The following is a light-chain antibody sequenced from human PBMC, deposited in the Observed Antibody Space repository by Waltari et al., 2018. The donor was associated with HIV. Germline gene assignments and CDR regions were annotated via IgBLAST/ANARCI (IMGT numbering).Light chain of an antibody. CDR3: QQRSNWPPIT. J-gene: IGKJ3*01. Sequence: EIVLTQSPATLSLSPGERATLSCRASQSVRNYLAWYQHKPGQSPRLLIYETSKRATGTAARFSGSGSGTDFSLTISSLEPEDVGVYYCQQRSNWPPITFGPGTKVDIK. CDR1: QSVRNY. V-gene: IGKV3-11*01. CDR2: ETS.